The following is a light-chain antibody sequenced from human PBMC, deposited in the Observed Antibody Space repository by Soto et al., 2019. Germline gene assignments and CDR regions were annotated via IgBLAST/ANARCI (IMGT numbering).Light chain of an antibody. CDR1: SSDIGGYNY. V-gene: IGLV2-14*01. CDR3: SSYKTSSTVVV. CDR2: GVS. J-gene: IGLJ2*01. Sequence: QSALTQPASVSGSPGQSITISCTGTSSDIGGYNYASWYQQYPGKAPKLMIFGVSDRPSGVSNRFSGSKSGTTASLTISGLQAEDEADYYCSSYKTSSTVVVFGGGTKVTVL.